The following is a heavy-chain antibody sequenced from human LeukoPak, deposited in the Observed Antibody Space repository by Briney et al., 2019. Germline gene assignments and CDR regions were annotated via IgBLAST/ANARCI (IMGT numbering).Heavy chain of an antibody. V-gene: IGHV5-51*01. D-gene: IGHD4-11*01. CDR2: IYPGDSDT. J-gene: IGHJ4*02. Sequence: GESLKIYCKGSGYSFTSYWIGWVRQMPGQGREWMGIIYPGDSDTRYSPSFQGQVTISADKSISTAYLQWSSLKASDTAMYYCARELDYSNPFDYWGQGTLATVSS. CDR1: GYSFTSYW. CDR3: ARELDYSNPFDY.